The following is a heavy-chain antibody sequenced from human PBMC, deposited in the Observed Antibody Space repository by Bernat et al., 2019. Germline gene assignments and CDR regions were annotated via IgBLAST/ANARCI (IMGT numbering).Heavy chain of an antibody. V-gene: IGHV3-48*03. J-gene: IGHJ6*04. Sequence: EVQLVESGGGLVQPGGSLRLSCVASGFTFSSYEMNRVRQTPGKGLEWISYISHSVSLIYYAESVKGRFTISRDNAKNSLYLQMNSLRAEDTAVYYCVRERSRGYYGVWGKGTTVTVSS. CDR2: ISHSVSLI. CDR1: GFTFSSYE. D-gene: IGHD3-10*01. CDR3: VRERSRGYYGV.